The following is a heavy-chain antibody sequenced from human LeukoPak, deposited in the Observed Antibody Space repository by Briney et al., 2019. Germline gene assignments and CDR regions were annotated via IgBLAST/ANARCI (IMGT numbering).Heavy chain of an antibody. CDR3: TTESGGDWGYFDF. CDR2: ISSRGDAT. J-gene: IGHJ4*02. D-gene: IGHD2-21*02. CDR1: GFIFTNFA. Sequence: GGSLRLSCAASGFIFTNFAMDWVRQAPRKGLEWVATISSRGDATYYAGSVKGRFTISRDNSKNTLYPQVDTLRADDTAVYHCTTESGGDWGYFDFWGQGTLVTVSS. V-gene: IGHV3-23*01.